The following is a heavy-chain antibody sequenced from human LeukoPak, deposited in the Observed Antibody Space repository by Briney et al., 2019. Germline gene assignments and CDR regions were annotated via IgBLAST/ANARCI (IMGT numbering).Heavy chain of an antibody. J-gene: IGHJ4*02. CDR3: ARQGVGATDC. V-gene: IGHV4-39*01. CDR1: GGSISSSTYY. D-gene: IGHD1-26*01. CDR2: ITYSGST. Sequence: PSETLSLTCTVSGGSISSSTYYWAWIRQSPGKGLEWIGSITYSGSTYYNPSLESRVTISVGTSKNQFSLRLISVTAVDTAVYYCARQGVGATDCWGQGTLVTVSS.